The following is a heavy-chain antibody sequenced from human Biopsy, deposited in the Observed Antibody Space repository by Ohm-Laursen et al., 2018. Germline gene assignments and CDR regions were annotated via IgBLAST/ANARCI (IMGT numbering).Heavy chain of an antibody. J-gene: IGHJ4*02. Sequence: LRLSCTASGFTFDDYAMHWVRQAPGKGLEWVSGINWNSNNINYADSVKGRFTISRDNAKNSLYLQMNSLRPEDTALYYCAKGLYDTSGYYISVFDYWGQGTLVTVSS. D-gene: IGHD3-22*01. CDR3: AKGLYDTSGYYISVFDY. V-gene: IGHV3-9*01. CDR1: GFTFDDYA. CDR2: INWNSNNI.